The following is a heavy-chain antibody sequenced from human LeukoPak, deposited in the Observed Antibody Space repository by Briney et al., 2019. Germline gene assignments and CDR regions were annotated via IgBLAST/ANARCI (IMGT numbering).Heavy chain of an antibody. Sequence: SETLSLTCTVSGGSISSYYWSWIRQPPGKGLEWIGYIYYSGSTNYNPSLKSRVTISVDTSKNQFSLKLSSVTAADTAVYYCARRSGSYPTPRAFDYWGQGTLVTVSS. CDR3: ARRSGSYPTPRAFDY. V-gene: IGHV4-59*08. J-gene: IGHJ4*02. CDR1: GGSISSYY. CDR2: IYYSGST. D-gene: IGHD1-1*01.